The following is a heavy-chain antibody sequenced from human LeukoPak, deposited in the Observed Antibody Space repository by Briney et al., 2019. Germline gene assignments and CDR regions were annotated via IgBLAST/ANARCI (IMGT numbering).Heavy chain of an antibody. Sequence: SETLSLTCTGSCVSISSYYWSWIRQPAGKGLEWIGRIYTSGSTNYNPALKSRVTMSVDTSKNQFSLKLSSVTAADTAVYYCARDRPDYSNGGGGNWFDLWGQGTLVTVSS. CDR3: ARDRPDYSNGGGGNWFDL. CDR2: IYTSGST. D-gene: IGHD4-11*01. J-gene: IGHJ5*02. CDR1: CVSISSYY. V-gene: IGHV4-4*07.